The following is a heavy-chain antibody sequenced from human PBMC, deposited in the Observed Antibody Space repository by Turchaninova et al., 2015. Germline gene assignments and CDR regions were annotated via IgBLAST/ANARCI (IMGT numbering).Heavy chain of an antibody. CDR3: ARPYCSSTSCGFDY. J-gene: IGHJ4*02. Sequence: QVQLQPWGAGLFKPSATLSLTVAVYGGSVSGYYWSWNRQPPGKGLEWIGEINHSGSTNYNPSLKSRVTISVDTSKNQFSLKLSSVTAADTAVYYCARPYCSSTSCGFDYWGQGTLVTVSS. D-gene: IGHD2-2*01. V-gene: IGHV4-34*01. CDR1: GGSVSGYY. CDR2: INHSGST.